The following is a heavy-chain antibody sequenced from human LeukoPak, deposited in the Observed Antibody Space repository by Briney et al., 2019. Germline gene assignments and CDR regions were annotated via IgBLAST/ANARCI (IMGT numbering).Heavy chain of an antibody. Sequence: SETLSLTCTVSGGSISSYYWSWIRQPAGKGLEWIGRIYTSGSTNYNPSLKSRVTMSVDKSRNQFSLRLSSVTAADTAVYYCARIPISWVGLPPGGGDYWGQGTLVTVSS. V-gene: IGHV4-4*07. CDR3: ARIPISWVGLPPGGGDY. J-gene: IGHJ4*02. CDR1: GGSISSYY. D-gene: IGHD1-26*01. CDR2: IYTSGST.